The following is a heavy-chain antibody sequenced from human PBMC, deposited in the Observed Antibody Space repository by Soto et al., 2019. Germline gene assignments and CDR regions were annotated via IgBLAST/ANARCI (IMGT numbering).Heavy chain of an antibody. CDR2: FSGGRGGT. V-gene: IGHV3-23*01. CDR1: GFSIREYG. J-gene: IGHJ4*02. CDR3: VKWSGFGDS. D-gene: IGHD6-25*01. Sequence: EVQLLESGGGSVQPGGSLKLSCAVSGFSIREYGVTWVRQPPGKGLYWVSGFSGGRGGTFYADSVRGRFTISRDDSRNMVYLQMDSLGVEDPAVYYCVKWSGFGDSWGQGTLVTVSP.